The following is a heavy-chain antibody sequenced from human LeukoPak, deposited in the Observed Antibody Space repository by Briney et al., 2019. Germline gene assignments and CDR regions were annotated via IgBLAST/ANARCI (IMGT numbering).Heavy chain of an antibody. CDR1: GFTFDDYA. J-gene: IGHJ4*02. D-gene: IGHD1-26*01. V-gene: IGHV3-9*01. Sequence: GGSLRLSCAASGFTFDDYAMHWVRQAPGKGLEWVSGISWNSGSIGYADSVKGRFTISRDNAKNSLYLQMNSLRAEDTALYYCAAGIVGATYYFDYWGQGTLVTVSS. CDR2: ISWNSGSI. CDR3: AAGIVGATYYFDY.